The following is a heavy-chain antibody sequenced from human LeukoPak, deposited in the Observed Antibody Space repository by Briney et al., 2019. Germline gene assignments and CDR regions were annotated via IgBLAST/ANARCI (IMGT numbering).Heavy chain of an antibody. CDR3: AKDRALVRSAYFDY. Sequence: GGSLRLSCAASGFTFSSYAMSWVRQAPGKGLEWVSVISGSGGSTSYADSVKGRFTISRDNSKNTLYLQMNSLRVEDTAVCYCAKDRALVRSAYFDYWGQGTLVIVSS. V-gene: IGHV3-23*01. D-gene: IGHD2-21*01. J-gene: IGHJ4*02. CDR1: GFTFSSYA. CDR2: ISGSGGST.